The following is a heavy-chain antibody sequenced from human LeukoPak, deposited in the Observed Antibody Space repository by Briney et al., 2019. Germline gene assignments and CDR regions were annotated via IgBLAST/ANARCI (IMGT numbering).Heavy chain of an antibody. CDR1: GYSISSGYY. Sequence: SETLSLTCAVSGYSISSGYYWGWIRQPPGKGLEWIRSIYHSGSTYYNPSLKSRVTISVDTSKNQFSLKLSSVTAADPAVYYCARVGWATIHYGMDVWGKGTTVTVSS. D-gene: IGHD5-12*01. V-gene: IGHV4-38-2*01. J-gene: IGHJ6*04. CDR3: ARVGWATIHYGMDV. CDR2: IYHSGST.